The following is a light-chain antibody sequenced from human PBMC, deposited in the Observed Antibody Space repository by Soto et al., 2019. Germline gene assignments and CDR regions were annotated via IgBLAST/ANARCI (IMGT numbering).Light chain of an antibody. CDR3: QTWGTGSVG. J-gene: IGLJ3*02. Sequence: QSVLTQSPSASASLGASVKLTCTLSSGHSNFAIAWHQQQPEKGPRYLMKLNSDGSHIKGDGIPDRFSGSSSGAERYLTISSLQSEDEADYYCQTWGTGSVGFGGWTKLTVL. CDR2: LNSDGSH. V-gene: IGLV4-69*01. CDR1: SGHSNFA.